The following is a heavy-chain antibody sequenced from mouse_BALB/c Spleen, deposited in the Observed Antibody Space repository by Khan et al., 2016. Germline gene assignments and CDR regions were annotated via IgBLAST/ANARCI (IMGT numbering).Heavy chain of an antibody. D-gene: IGHD4-1*01. J-gene: IGHJ2*01. Sequence: EVELVESGGGLVQPGGSRKLSCAASGFTFSSFGMHWVRQAPEKGLEWVAYISSGSSTTLYADTVKGRFTISRANPKNTLFLQMTSLRSEDTAMYYCARSKGNWDDFDYWGQGTTLTVSS. CDR3: ARSKGNWDDFDY. CDR1: GFTFSSFG. V-gene: IGHV5-17*02. CDR2: ISSGSSTT.